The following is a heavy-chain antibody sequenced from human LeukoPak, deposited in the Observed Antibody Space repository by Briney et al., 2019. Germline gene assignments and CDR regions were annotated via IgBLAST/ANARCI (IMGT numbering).Heavy chain of an antibody. V-gene: IGHV3-53*01. CDR3: ARGNYDSSGYYSD. Sequence: GGSLRLSRAASGFTVSSNYMSWVRQAPGKGLEWVSVIYSGGSTYYADSVKGRFTISRDNSKNTLYLQMNSLRAEDTAVYYCARGNYDSSGYYSDWGQGTLVTVSS. D-gene: IGHD3-22*01. CDR1: GFTVSSNY. J-gene: IGHJ4*02. CDR2: IYSGGST.